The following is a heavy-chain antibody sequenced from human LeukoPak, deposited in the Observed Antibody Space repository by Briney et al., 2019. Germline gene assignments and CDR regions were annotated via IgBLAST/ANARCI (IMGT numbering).Heavy chain of an antibody. V-gene: IGHV1-2*02. D-gene: IGHD6-13*01. CDR1: GYTFTRYY. J-gene: IGHJ4*02. CDR2: INPNSGGT. Sequence: ASVKVSCMASGYTFTRYYMHWVRQAPAQGLEWMGWINPNSGGTNYAQKFQGRVTMTSDTSISTAYMELSRLRSDDTAVYYCARDGQQLEGNDYWGQGTLVTVSS. CDR3: ARDGQQLEGNDY.